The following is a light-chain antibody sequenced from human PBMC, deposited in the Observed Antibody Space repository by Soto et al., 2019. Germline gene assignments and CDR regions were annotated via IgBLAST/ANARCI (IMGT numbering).Light chain of an antibody. CDR1: QSITEK. Sequence: IVLTQSPATLSLSPGERATLSCRASQSITEKVVWYQQRSGQAPRLLIFDASIRLPTVPARFSGSVSGTEFTLTISGLQSEDFAVYFCQQYTDRPRTFGQGTKVDIK. CDR3: QQYTDRPRT. J-gene: IGKJ1*01. CDR2: DAS. V-gene: IGKV3-15*01.